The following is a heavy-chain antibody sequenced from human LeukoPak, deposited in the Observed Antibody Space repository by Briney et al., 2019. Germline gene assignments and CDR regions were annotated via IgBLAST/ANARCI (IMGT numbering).Heavy chain of an antibody. V-gene: IGHV3-21*01. CDR2: ISSSSSYI. CDR3: ARGKTSQNIVTRKTYNWFDP. D-gene: IGHD2/OR15-2a*01. J-gene: IGHJ5*02. Sequence: GGSLRLSCAASGFTFSSYSMNWVRQAPGKGLEWVSSISSSSSYIYYADSVKGRFTISRHNAKKSLYLQMNSLGAEDTAVYYCARGKTSQNIVTRKTYNWFDPWGQGTLVTVPS. CDR1: GFTFSSYS.